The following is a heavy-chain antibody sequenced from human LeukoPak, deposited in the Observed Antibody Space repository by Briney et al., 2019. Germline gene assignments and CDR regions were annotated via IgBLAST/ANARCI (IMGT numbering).Heavy chain of an antibody. Sequence: SETLSLTCTVSGDSISIYYWSWIRQPPGKGLEWIGYIYNSGSTNYNPSFKSRVTISVDTSKNQFSLKLTSVTAADTAVYYCAKGGTGMTTVTPHLDYWGQGTLVTVSS. V-gene: IGHV4-59*12. CDR2: IYNSGST. CDR3: AKGGTGMTTVTPHLDY. D-gene: IGHD4-11*01. CDR1: GDSISIYY. J-gene: IGHJ4*02.